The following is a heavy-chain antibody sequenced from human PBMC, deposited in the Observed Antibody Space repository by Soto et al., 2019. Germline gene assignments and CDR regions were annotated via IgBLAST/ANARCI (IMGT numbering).Heavy chain of an antibody. J-gene: IGHJ3*01. CDR2: IYPGDSDT. D-gene: IGHD4-17*01. CDR1: GYHFTNHW. Sequence: PRGSLKNLCKGFGYHFTNHWVVWVRQMPGKGLEWMGIIYPGDSDTRYSPSFQGQVTISADKSITTAYLHWSSLKASDTAMYYCANSYGAGALDVWGQGTMVTVSS. CDR3: ANSYGAGALDV. V-gene: IGHV5-51*01.